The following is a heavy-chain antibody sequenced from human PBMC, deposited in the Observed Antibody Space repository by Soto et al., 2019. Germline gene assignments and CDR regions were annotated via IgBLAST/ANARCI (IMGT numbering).Heavy chain of an antibody. Sequence: PSETLSLTCTVSGGSISSYYWSWIRQPPGKGLEWIGYIYYSGSTNYNPSLKSRVTISVDTSKNQFSLKLSSVTAADTAVYYCARDGSYYDFWSGEPNDLYGMDVWGQGTTVTVSS. D-gene: IGHD3-3*01. CDR2: IYYSGST. CDR1: GGSISSYY. V-gene: IGHV4-59*01. CDR3: ARDGSYYDFWSGEPNDLYGMDV. J-gene: IGHJ6*02.